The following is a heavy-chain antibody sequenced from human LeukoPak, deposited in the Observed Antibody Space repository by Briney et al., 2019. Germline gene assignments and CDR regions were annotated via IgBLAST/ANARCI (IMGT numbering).Heavy chain of an antibody. J-gene: IGHJ4*02. V-gene: IGHV3-11*04. CDR1: GFTFSDYY. CDR3: TRRPYSSSWYYFDY. CDR2: ISSSGSTI. D-gene: IGHD6-13*01. Sequence: GGSLRLSCAASGFTFSDYYMNWIRQAPGKGLEWVSYISSSGSTIYYADSVKGRFTISRDNAKNSLHLQMSSLRVEDTAVYYCTRRPYSSSWYYFDYWGQGTLVTVSS.